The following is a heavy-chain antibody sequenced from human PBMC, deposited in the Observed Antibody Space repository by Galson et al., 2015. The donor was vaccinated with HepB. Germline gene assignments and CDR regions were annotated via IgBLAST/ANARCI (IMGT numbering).Heavy chain of an antibody. CDR3: AKKSWLSRYNWFDP. J-gene: IGHJ5*02. CDR1: GGSISRSDW. CDR2: ISHSGST. D-gene: IGHD6-19*01. Sequence: ETLSLTCAVSGGSISRSDWWSWVRQPPGKGLEWIGEISHSGSTNYNPSLMSRVTISVDTSKNQFSLKVRSVTAADTAVYYCAKKSWLSRYNWFDPWGQGTLVTVSS. V-gene: IGHV4-4*02.